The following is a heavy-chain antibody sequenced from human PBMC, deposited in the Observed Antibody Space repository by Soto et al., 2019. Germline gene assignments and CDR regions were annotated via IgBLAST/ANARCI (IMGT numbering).Heavy chain of an antibody. D-gene: IGHD3-9*01. CDR3: ARDAYYDILTGYKGAFDI. J-gene: IGHJ3*02. CDR1: GGTFSSYT. CDR2: IIPILGIA. V-gene: IGHV1-69*04. Sequence: GASVKVSCKASGGTFSSYTISWVRQAPGQGLEWMGRIIPILGIANYAQKFQGRVTITADKSTSTAYMELSSLRSEDTAVYYCARDAYYDILTGYKGAFDIWGQGTMVTVSS.